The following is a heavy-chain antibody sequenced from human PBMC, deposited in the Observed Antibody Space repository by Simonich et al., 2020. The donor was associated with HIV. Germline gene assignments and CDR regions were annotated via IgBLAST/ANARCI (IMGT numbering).Heavy chain of an antibody. V-gene: IGHV1-24*01. CDR3: AAVKYYYESSGFSYDGVDV. Sequence: QVQLVQSGAEVKKPGASVKVSCKVSGYTLTELSMQWVRQAPGKGVEWMGGVKPDDGETINAQKVQGRVTRTEDSSTDTAHMELSILTAEDTAVDFCAAVKYYYESSGFSYDGVDVWGQGTMVTVSS. J-gene: IGHJ3*01. D-gene: IGHD3-22*01. CDR1: GYTLTELS. CDR2: VKPDDGET.